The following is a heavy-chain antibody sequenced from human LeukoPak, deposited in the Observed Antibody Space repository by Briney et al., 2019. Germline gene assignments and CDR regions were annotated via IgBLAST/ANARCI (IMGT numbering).Heavy chain of an antibody. CDR1: GSTFSNYS. CDR3: ARDLGPRFDP. Sequence: TGGSLRLSWAASGSTFSNYSMNWVRQAPGRGLEWVSSISSSSNYISYADSVKGRFTVSRDNAKNSLYLQMNSLRAEDTAVYYCARDLGPRFDPWGQGTLVTVSS. D-gene: IGHD3-16*01. CDR2: ISSSSNYI. J-gene: IGHJ5*02. V-gene: IGHV3-21*01.